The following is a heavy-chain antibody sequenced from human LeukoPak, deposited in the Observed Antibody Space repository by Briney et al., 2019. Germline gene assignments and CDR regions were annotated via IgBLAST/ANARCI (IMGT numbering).Heavy chain of an antibody. J-gene: IGHJ2*01. D-gene: IGHD3-3*01. CDR1: GFTFSSYE. Sequence: QPGGSLRLSCAASGFTFSSYEMNWVRQAPGKGLEWVSTISDTTYYADSVKGLFTISRDNSRSTLFLQMNNLRAEDTAVYHCTKILSAMYFDLWGRGALVTVSS. CDR2: ISDTT. V-gene: IGHV3-23*01. CDR3: TKILSAMYFDL.